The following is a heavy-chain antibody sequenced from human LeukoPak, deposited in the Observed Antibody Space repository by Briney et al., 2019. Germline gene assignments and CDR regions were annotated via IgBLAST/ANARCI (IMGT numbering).Heavy chain of an antibody. D-gene: IGHD2-2*01. Sequence: SETLSLTCSVSGGSFGSGSYYWSWIRQPAGKGLEWIGRIYPSGSTNYNPSLKSRVTISVDTSKNQFSLNLNSVTAADTAVYYCARGTRPAAPFDYWGQGTLVTVSS. CDR2: IYPSGST. CDR1: GGSFGSGSYY. J-gene: IGHJ4*02. CDR3: ARGTRPAAPFDY. V-gene: IGHV4-61*02.